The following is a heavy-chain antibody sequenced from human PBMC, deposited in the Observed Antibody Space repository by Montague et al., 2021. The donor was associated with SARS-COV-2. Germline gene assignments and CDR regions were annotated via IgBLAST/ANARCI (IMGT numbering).Heavy chain of an antibody. CDR1: GFTVTSYA. D-gene: IGHD2-15*01. V-gene: IGHV3-23*01. Sequence: SLRLSCAASGFTVTSYAGADRHNTRLNSSHGSISYTVIGLKKNYADPVKGRFTISRDNSKNTLFLQMNSLSAEYTAVYYCAKGGVVVVAATDLDYWGQGTLVTVSS. J-gene: IGHJ4*02. CDR3: AKGGVVVVAATDLDY. CDR2: YTVIGLKK.